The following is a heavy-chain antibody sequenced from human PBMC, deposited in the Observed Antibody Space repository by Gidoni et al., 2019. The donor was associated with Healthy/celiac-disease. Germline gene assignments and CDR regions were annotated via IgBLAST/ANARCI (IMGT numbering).Heavy chain of an antibody. Sequence: EVQLVESGGGLVTPGGFLSLSCAASAFTFSNAWMSWVRQAPGKGLEWVGRIKSKTEGGTTDYAAPVKGRFTISRDDSKNTLYLQMNSLKTEDTAVYYCTGPLRRWLQLEFPFFDYWGQGTLVTVSS. CDR1: AFTFSNAW. V-gene: IGHV3-15*01. CDR3: TGPLRRWLQLEFPFFDY. D-gene: IGHD5-12*01. J-gene: IGHJ4*02. CDR2: IKSKTEGGTT.